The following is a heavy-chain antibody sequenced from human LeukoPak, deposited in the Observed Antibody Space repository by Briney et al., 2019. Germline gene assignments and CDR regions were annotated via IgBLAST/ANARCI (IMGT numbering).Heavy chain of an antibody. J-gene: IGHJ4*02. V-gene: IGHV4-59*01. D-gene: IGHD6-19*01. Sequence: SETLSLTCTVSGGSISSYYWSWIRQPPGKGLEWIGYIYYSGSTNYNPSLKSRVTISVDTSKNQFSLKLTSVTAADTAVYYCARVGSGGYYFDYWGQGTLVTVSS. CDR1: GGSISSYY. CDR3: ARVGSGGYYFDY. CDR2: IYYSGST.